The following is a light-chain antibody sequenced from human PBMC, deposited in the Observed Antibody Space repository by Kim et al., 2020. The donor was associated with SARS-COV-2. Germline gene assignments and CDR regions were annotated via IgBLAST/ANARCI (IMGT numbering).Light chain of an antibody. CDR1: QSVSSY. CDR2: DAS. Sequence: QGERAPLSCRASQSVSSYLAWYQQTPGQAPRLLIYDASNRATGIPARFSGSGSGTDFTLTIRSLEPEDFAVYYCQQRSNWPPIFTFGPGTKVDIK. CDR3: QQRSNWPPIFT. J-gene: IGKJ3*01. V-gene: IGKV3-11*01.